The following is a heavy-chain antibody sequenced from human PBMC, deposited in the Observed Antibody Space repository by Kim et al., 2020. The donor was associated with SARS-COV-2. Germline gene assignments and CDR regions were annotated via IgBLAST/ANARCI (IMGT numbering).Heavy chain of an antibody. CDR1: GFTFSSYA. CDR2: ISYDGSNK. J-gene: IGHJ4*02. V-gene: IGHV3-30*04. D-gene: IGHD3-10*01. Sequence: GGSLRLSCAASGFTFSSYAMHWVRQAPGKGLEWVAVISYDGSNKYYADSVKGRFTISRDNSKNTLYLQMNSLRAEDTAVYYCARGHWFGELLVWRIDYWGQGTLVTVSS. CDR3: ARGHWFGELLVWRIDY.